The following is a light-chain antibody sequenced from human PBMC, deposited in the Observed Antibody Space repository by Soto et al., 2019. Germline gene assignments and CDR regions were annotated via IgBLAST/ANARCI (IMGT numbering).Light chain of an antibody. V-gene: IGKV1-5*01. CDR1: QSIRSW. J-gene: IGKJ4*01. CDR2: DAY. Sequence: DIQITHSPSIPSASVGDRVTITCRASQSIRSWLAWYQQKPGKAPKLLIYDAYSLESGVPSRFSGRRSGTEFTLTIAGLQPEDFATYYCQQYESYSPLTFGGGTKVDIK. CDR3: QQYESYSPLT.